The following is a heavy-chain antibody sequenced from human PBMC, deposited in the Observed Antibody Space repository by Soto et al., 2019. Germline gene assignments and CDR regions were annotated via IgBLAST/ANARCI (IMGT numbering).Heavy chain of an antibody. J-gene: IGHJ4*02. CDR1: GFTFSSYA. CDR3: ARSAGGSYPQYDY. CDR2: ISYDGRDK. Sequence: GGSLRLSCAASGFTFSSYAMHWVRHAPGTGLEWVAVISYDGRDKYYPDSVKGRFTISRDNSKNTLYLQMNSLRAEDTAVYYCARSAGGSYPQYDYWGQGTLVTVSS. V-gene: IGHV3-30*04. D-gene: IGHD1-26*01.